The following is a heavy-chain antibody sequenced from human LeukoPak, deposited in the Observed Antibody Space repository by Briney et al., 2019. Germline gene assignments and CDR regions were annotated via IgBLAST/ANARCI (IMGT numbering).Heavy chain of an antibody. V-gene: IGHV3-7*01. D-gene: IGHD1-14*01. J-gene: IGHJ6*04. CDR2: IKQDGSEK. CDR1: GFTFSYYW. Sequence: GGSLRLSCAASGFTFSYYWMSWVRQAPGKGLEWVANIKQDGSEKYYVDSVKGRFTISRDNAKNSLYLQMNSLRAEDTAVYYCARDFGIGGVDVWGKGTTVTVSS. CDR3: ARDFGIGGVDV.